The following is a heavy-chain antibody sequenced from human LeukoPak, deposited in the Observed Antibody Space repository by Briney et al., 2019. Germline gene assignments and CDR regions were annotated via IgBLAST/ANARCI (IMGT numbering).Heavy chain of an antibody. CDR1: GGSISSYY. Sequence: SETLSLTCTVPGGSISSYYWSWIRQPPGKGLEWIGYIYYSGSTNYNPSLKSRVTISVDTSKNQFSLKLSSVTAADTAVYYCAREKNRGYYYYYGMDVWGQGTTVTVSS. J-gene: IGHJ6*02. V-gene: IGHV4-59*01. CDR2: IYYSGST. D-gene: IGHD7-27*01. CDR3: AREKNRGYYYYYGMDV.